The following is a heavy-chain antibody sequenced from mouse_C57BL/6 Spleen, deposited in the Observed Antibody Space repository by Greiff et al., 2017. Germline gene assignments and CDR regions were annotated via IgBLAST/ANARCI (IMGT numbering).Heavy chain of an antibody. Sequence: EVQLQESGPGLVKPSQSLSLTCSVTGYSITSGYYWNWIRQFPGNKLEWLGYISYDGSNNYNPSLKNRISITRDTSKNQFFLKLNSVTTEDTATYYCARGGHGSSYDYAMDYWGQGTSVTVSS. CDR1: GYSITSGYY. J-gene: IGHJ4*01. CDR2: ISYDGSN. V-gene: IGHV3-6*01. D-gene: IGHD1-1*01. CDR3: ARGGHGSSYDYAMDY.